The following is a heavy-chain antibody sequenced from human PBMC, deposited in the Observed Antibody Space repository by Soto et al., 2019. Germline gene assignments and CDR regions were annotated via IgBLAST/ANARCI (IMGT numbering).Heavy chain of an antibody. V-gene: IGHV4-31*03. D-gene: IGHD6-13*01. CDR1: VGSISSGGYY. J-gene: IGHJ6*03. CDR2: IYYSGST. CDR3: ARYTIAAGTTTVPTYYYYMDV. Sequence: PSETLSLTCTVSVGSISSGGYYWSWIRQHPGKGLEWIGYIYYSGSTYYNPSLKSRVTISVDTSKNQFSLKLSSVTAADTAVYYCARYTIAAGTTTVPTYYYYMDVWGKGTTVTVSS.